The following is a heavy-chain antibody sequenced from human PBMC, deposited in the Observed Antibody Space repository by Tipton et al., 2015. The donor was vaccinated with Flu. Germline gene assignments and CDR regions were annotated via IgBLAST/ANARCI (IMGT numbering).Heavy chain of an antibody. J-gene: IGHJ1*01. Sequence: TLSLTCTVSGGSISSYYWSWVRQPPGKGLEWIGYIYYSGTTRYNPSLKSRVTISVDTSKNQFSLKLSSVTAADSAVYYCARHPPYTVYDPRANEYFQHWGQGPLVTVSS. V-gene: IGHV4-59*08. CDR1: GGSISSYY. CDR2: IYYSGTT. CDR3: ARHPPYTVYDPRANEYFQH. D-gene: IGHD5/OR15-5a*01.